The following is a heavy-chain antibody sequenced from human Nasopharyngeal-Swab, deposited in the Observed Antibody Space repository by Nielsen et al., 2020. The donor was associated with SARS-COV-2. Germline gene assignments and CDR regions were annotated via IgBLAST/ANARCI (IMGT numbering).Heavy chain of an antibody. J-gene: IGHJ4*02. V-gene: IGHV1-18*01. CDR2: INAGNGNT. CDR3: AKVRGGYSSSWYDY. D-gene: IGHD6-13*01. Sequence: WVRQAPGQRLEWMGWINAGNGNTKYSQKFQGRVTMTTDTSTSTAYMELRSLRSDDTAVYYCAKVRGGYSSSWYDYWGQGTLVTVSS.